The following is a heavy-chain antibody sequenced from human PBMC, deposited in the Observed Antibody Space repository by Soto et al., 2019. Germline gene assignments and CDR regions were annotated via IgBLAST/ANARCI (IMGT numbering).Heavy chain of an antibody. CDR1: RLTFRNAW. Sequence: EVQLVESGGGLVKPGGSLRLSCAASRLTFRNAWMSWVRQAPGKGLEWVARIKSNTEGWTADYSAPVQGRFTISRDDSKNTLYLQMSRLRTEDTAVYYCATVYLDWSYFDYWGQGTLVTVSS. CDR3: ATVYLDWSYFDY. V-gene: IGHV3-15*01. CDR2: IKSNTEGWTA. D-gene: IGHD3-3*01. J-gene: IGHJ4*02.